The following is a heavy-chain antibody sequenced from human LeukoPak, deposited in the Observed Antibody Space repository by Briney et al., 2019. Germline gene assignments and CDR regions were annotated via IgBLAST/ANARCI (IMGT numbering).Heavy chain of an antibody. CDR1: GGSISSGSYY. D-gene: IGHD7-27*01. J-gene: IGHJ4*02. CDR2: TYYSGST. Sequence: SETLSLTCTVSGGSISSGSYYWGWIRQPPGKGLEWIGSTYYSGSTYYNPSLKSRVTISVDTSKNQFSLKLSSVTAADTAVYYCARDGESFWGQGTLVTVSS. V-gene: IGHV4-39*07. CDR3: ARDGESF.